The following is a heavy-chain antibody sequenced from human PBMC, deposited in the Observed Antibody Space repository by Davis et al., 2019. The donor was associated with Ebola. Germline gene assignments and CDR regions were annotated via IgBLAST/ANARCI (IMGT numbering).Heavy chain of an antibody. V-gene: IGHV3-53*01. D-gene: IGHD4-17*01. CDR1: GFTVNSNY. Sequence: PGGSLRLSCAASGFTVNSNYMNWVRQAPGKGLEWISVMYSGGTTYYADSVKGRFTISRDNSKNTLYVQMNSLTAEDTALYYCARDPNGDYVGGFEMCGQGTMVTVSS. CDR3: ARDPNGDYVGGFEM. J-gene: IGHJ3*02. CDR2: MYSGGTT.